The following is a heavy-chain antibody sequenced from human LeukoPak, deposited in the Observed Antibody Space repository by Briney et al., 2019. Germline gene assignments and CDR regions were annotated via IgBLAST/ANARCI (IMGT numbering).Heavy chain of an antibody. D-gene: IGHD6-13*01. CDR1: GFTFSSYG. CDR2: IWYDGSNK. J-gene: IGHJ3*02. CDR3: ARGGEQLVQAFDI. V-gene: IGHV3-33*01. Sequence: GGSLRLSCAASGFTFSSYGMHWVRQAPGKGLEWVAVIWYDGSNKYYADSVKGRFTISRDNSKNTLYLQMNSLRAEDTAVYYCARGGEQLVQAFDIWGQGTMDTVSS.